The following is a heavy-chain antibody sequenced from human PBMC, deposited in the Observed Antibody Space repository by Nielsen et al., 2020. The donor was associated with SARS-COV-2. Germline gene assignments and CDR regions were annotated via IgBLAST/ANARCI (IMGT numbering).Heavy chain of an antibody. D-gene: IGHD4-17*01. Sequence: SGPTLVKPTQTLTLTCTFSGFSLTTRGMSASWIRQPPGKALEWLARIGSDDDKYYRTSLKTRLSISKDTSKNQVVLTMTNMDPVDTATYYCARIPPLRSGQTYYAMDVWGQGTTVIVSS. CDR2: IGSDDDK. CDR1: GFSLTTRGMS. V-gene: IGHV2-70*11. J-gene: IGHJ6*02. CDR3: ARIPPLRSGQTYYAMDV.